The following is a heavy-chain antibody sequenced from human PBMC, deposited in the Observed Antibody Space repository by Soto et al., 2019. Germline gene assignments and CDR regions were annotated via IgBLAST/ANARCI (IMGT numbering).Heavy chain of an antibody. V-gene: IGHV3-7*05. Sequence: LSVSRGASEFSRSRYWTSWFSKGPGKGPEWVANIKQDGSEKYYVDSVKGRFTISRDNAKNSLYLQMTSLRAEDTAVYHCAKSLSAIPGDSWGQGTLVTVSS. CDR2: IKQDGSEK. D-gene: IGHD2-2*01. CDR3: AKSLSAIPGDS. CDR1: EFSRSRYW. J-gene: IGHJ4*02.